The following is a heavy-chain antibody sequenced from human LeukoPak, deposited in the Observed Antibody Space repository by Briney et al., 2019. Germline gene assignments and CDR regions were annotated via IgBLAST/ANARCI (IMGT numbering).Heavy chain of an antibody. V-gene: IGHV4-31*03. CDR2: IYYSGST. D-gene: IGHD6-6*01. Sequence: SHTLSLTCTVSGGSISRSGYYWSWIRQHPGKGLEWIGYIYYSGSTCYNPSLKSRVTISVDTSKNQFSLKLSSVTAADTAVYYCARDLRSSSSSGINYYGMDVWGQGTTVTVS. J-gene: IGHJ6*02. CDR3: ARDLRSSSSSGINYYGMDV. CDR1: GGSISRSGYY.